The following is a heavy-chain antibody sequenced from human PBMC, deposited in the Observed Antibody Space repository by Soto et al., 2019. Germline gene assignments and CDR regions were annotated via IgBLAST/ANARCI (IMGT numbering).Heavy chain of an antibody. CDR2: ISYDGSNK. Sequence: GGSLRLSCAASGFTFSSYGMHWVRQAPGKGLEWVAVISYDGSNKYYADSVKGRFTISRDNSKNTLYLQMNSLRAEDTAVYYCAKDHKGGAIDDFWSGYYGYYYYYGMDVWGQGTTVTVSS. J-gene: IGHJ6*02. D-gene: IGHD3-3*01. CDR3: AKDHKGGAIDDFWSGYYGYYYYYGMDV. V-gene: IGHV3-30*18. CDR1: GFTFSSYG.